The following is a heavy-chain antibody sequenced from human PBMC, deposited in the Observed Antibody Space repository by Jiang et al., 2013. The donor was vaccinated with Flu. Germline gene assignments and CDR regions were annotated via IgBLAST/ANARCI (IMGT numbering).Heavy chain of an antibody. CDR2: ISSIGDSI. J-gene: IGHJ4*02. Sequence: VQLVESGGGLVRPGGSLRLSCATSGLTFRSYEMNWVRQAPGKGLEWVSYISSIGDSIYYAESVKGRFTISRDNAEKSVYLQMNSLRAEDTAIYFCCASAGYNVLAYWGQGTLVSVSS. CDR1: GLTFRSYE. D-gene: IGHD5-24*01. V-gene: IGHV3-48*03. CDR3: CASAGYNVLAY.